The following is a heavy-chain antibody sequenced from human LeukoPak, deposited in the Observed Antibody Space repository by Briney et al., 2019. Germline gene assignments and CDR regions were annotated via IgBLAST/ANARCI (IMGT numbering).Heavy chain of an antibody. V-gene: IGHV3-53*01. Sequence: GGSLRLSCAASGFTFNTYTMNWVRQAPGKGLEWVSFIYSDNTHYSDSVKGRFTISRDNSKNTLYLQMNSLRAEDTAVYYCARRAGAYSHPYDYWGQGTLVTVSS. CDR3: ARRAGAYSHPYDY. D-gene: IGHD4/OR15-4a*01. CDR1: GFTFNTYT. J-gene: IGHJ4*02. CDR2: IYSDNT.